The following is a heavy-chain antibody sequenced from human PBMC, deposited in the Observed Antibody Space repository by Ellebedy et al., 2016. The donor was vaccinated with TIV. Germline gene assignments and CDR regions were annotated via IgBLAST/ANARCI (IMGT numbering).Heavy chain of an antibody. D-gene: IGHD3-10*01. J-gene: IGHJ4*02. Sequence: SETLSLTXTVSGGSISSTGYYWGWIRPPPGKGLEWIGSIYYSGSTYFKPSLKSRVTISVDTSKNQFSLKLSSVTAADSAVYYCASRGSVAGRSYYINDWGQGTLVSVSS. V-gene: IGHV4-39*01. CDR1: GGSISSTGYY. CDR3: ASRGSVAGRSYYIND. CDR2: IYYSGST.